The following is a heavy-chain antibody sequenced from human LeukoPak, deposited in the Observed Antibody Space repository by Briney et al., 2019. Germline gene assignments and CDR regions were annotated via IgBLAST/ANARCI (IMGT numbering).Heavy chain of an antibody. CDR3: ATARHSSGYPTDY. CDR1: GYTFTNYY. Sequence: GASVKVSCKASGYTFTNYYIHWVRQAPGQGLECMGIINPSGGSTSYAQKFQGRVTMTEDTSTDTAYMELSSLRSEDTAVYYCATARHSSGYPTDYWGQGTLVTVSS. D-gene: IGHD3-22*01. CDR2: INPSGGST. V-gene: IGHV1-46*01. J-gene: IGHJ4*02.